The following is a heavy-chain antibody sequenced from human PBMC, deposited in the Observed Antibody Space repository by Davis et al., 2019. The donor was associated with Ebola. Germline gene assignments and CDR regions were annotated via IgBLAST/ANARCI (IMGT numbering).Heavy chain of an antibody. CDR2: ITPNGRGS. J-gene: IGHJ4*02. D-gene: IGHD1-26*01. CDR1: GYTVTGYY. CDR3: ARDLSGDNILCPDY. Sequence: ASVKVSCKASGYTVTGYYLHWLRQAPGQGLEWMGWITPNGRGSNYAQKFQGRVAMTRDTSISTAYIELSSLTSDDTAVYYCARDLSGDNILCPDYWGQGTLVTVSS. V-gene: IGHV1-2*02.